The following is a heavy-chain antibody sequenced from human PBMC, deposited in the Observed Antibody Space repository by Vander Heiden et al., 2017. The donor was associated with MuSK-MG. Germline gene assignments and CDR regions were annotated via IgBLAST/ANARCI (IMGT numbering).Heavy chain of an antibody. V-gene: IGHV4-39*01. J-gene: IGHJ4*02. CDR1: GGSISSSDYY. Sequence: LQLQESGPGLVKPSETLSLTCTVSGGSISSSDYYSGWLRQPPGKGLEWIGNGYYNGNSYYNPSLKSRVTISVDTSTNQLSLKVSSVTAADTAVYYCARRHQARRNFDYWGQGTLVTVSS. CDR3: ARRHQARRNFDY. CDR2: GYYNGNS.